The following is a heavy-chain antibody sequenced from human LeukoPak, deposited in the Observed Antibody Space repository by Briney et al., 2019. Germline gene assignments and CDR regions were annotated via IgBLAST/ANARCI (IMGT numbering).Heavy chain of an antibody. CDR2: IRYDGSNK. CDR3: AKAAVVTARANFDH. V-gene: IGHV3-30*02. CDR1: GFTFSSYG. Sequence: GGSLRLSCAASGFTFSSYGMHWVRQAPGKGLEWVAFIRYDGSNKYYADSVKGRFTISRDNSKNALYLQMNSLRAEDTAVYYCAKAAVVTARANFDHWGQGTPVTVSS. J-gene: IGHJ4*02. D-gene: IGHD2-21*02.